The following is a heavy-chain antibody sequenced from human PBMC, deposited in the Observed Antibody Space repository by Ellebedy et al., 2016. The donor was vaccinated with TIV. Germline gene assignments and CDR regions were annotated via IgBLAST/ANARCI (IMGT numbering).Heavy chain of an antibody. J-gene: IGHJ4*02. Sequence: PSETLSLTCTVSGGSISSNNHYWGWVRQAPGKGRERVANIKQDGSQNYYVDSVKGRFTISRDNAKNALYLQMNSLRAEGTAVYYCVRIILWDTADSFYRHFDYWGQGTLVTVSS. V-gene: IGHV3-7*03. CDR3: VRIILWDTADSFYRHFDY. CDR1: GGSISSNNHY. D-gene: IGHD5-18*01. CDR2: IKQDGSQN.